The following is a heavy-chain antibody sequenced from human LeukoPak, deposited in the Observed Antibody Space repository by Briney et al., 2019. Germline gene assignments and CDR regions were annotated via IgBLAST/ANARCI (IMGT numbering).Heavy chain of an antibody. Sequence: PGGSLRLSCAASGFTFSSFAMSWVRQAPGKGLEWVSIISGSGGSTYYADSVKGRFTISRDNSKNTLYLQMNSLRAEDTAVYYCAKDLNRDWGSEFDYWGQGTLVTVSS. CDR2: ISGSGGST. V-gene: IGHV3-23*01. D-gene: IGHD7-27*01. CDR1: GFTFSSFA. CDR3: AKDLNRDWGSEFDY. J-gene: IGHJ4*02.